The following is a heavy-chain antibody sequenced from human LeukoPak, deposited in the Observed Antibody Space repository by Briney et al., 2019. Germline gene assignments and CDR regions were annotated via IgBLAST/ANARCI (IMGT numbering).Heavy chain of an antibody. CDR3: AKAHTKYSSSCLNY. J-gene: IGHJ4*02. CDR1: GFTFSSYA. D-gene: IGHD6-13*01. V-gene: IGHV3-23*01. CDR2: ISGSGGST. Sequence: GGSLRLSCAASGFTFSSYAMSWVRQAPGKGLEWVSAISGSGGSTYYADSVKGRFTISRDNSKNTLYLQMNSPRAEDTAVYYCAKAHTKYSSSCLNYWGQGTLVTVSS.